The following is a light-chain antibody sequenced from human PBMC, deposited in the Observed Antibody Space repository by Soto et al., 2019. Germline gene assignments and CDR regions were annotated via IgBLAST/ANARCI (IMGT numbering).Light chain of an antibody. V-gene: IGKV3-11*01. CDR2: DAS. Sequence: EIVLTQSPATLSLSPGERATLSCRASPSVSSYLAWYQQKPGQAPRLLTYDASNTATGITARFSGSGSGTDFKLSISSLEPEDFAVYYCQQRRNWTLTFGGGTKVESK. CDR1: PSVSSY. CDR3: QQRRNWTLT. J-gene: IGKJ4*01.